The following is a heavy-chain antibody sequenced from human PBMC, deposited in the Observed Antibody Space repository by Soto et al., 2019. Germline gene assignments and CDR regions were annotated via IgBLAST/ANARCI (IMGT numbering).Heavy chain of an antibody. CDR2: IYHSGST. D-gene: IGHD3-22*01. J-gene: IGHJ5*02. V-gene: IGHV4-30-2*06. Sequence: SETLSLTCXVSGGSISSGGYSWSWIRQSPGRGLEWIGYIYHSGSTSFNPSLKSRVTLSVDVSKNQFSLQLSSVTAADTAVYYCARGDTSAVIWFDPWGQGTLVTVSS. CDR3: ARGDTSAVIWFDP. CDR1: GGSISSGGYS.